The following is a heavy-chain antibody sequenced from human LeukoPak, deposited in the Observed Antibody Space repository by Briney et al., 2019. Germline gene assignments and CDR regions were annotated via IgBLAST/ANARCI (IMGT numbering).Heavy chain of an antibody. CDR2: ISADESCT. D-gene: IGHD3-22*01. Sequence: GESLRLSCAASGFTFTSFAMTWARQVPGKGLEWVATISADESCTYYADSAKGRFTVSRDNSKNALYLEMSSLRAEDTAVYFCAKKRAMMGTHFDYWGQGTLVTVSS. CDR3: AKKRAMMGTHFDY. V-gene: IGHV3-23*01. CDR1: GFTFTSFA. J-gene: IGHJ4*02.